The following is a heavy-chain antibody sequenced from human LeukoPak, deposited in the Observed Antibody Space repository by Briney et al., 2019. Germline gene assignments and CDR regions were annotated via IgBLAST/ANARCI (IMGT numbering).Heavy chain of an antibody. Sequence: PGGSLRLSCAASGFTFSSYSMNWVRQAPGKGLEWVSYISSSSSTIYYADSVKGRLTISRDNSKDTLYLQVSSLRVEDTAVYYCARERSQRYDYWSGYGFDVFDFWGLGTMVIVSS. CDR3: ARERSQRYDYWSGYGFDVFDF. D-gene: IGHD3-3*01. V-gene: IGHV3-48*04. J-gene: IGHJ3*01. CDR1: GFTFSSYS. CDR2: ISSSSSTI.